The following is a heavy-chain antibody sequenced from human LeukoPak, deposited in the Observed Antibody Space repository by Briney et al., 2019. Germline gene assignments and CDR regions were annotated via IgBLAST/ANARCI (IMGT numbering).Heavy chain of an antibody. D-gene: IGHD4-17*01. CDR3: ARGLYGDYIA. CDR2: IYYTGST. Sequence: SETLSPTCTVSGGSISSYYWSWIRQSPGKGLGWIGYIYYTGSTDYSPSLKSRVTISVDTSKNQFSLKLSSVTAADTAVYYCARGLYGDYIAWGQGTLVTVPS. V-gene: IGHV4-59*12. CDR1: GGSISSYY. J-gene: IGHJ5*02.